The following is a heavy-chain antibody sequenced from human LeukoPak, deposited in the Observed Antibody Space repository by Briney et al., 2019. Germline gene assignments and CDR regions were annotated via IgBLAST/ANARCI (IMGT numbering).Heavy chain of an antibody. CDR2: IYYSGST. J-gene: IGHJ4*02. CDR1: GGSISIYY. Sequence: SETLSLTCTVSGGSISIYYWSWIRQPPGKGLEWIGYIYYSGSTNYNPSLKSRVTISVDTSQNQFSLKLSSVTAADTAVYYCARRGTGPAFDYWGPGTLVTVSS. V-gene: IGHV4-59*08. D-gene: IGHD3-16*01. CDR3: ARRGTGPAFDY.